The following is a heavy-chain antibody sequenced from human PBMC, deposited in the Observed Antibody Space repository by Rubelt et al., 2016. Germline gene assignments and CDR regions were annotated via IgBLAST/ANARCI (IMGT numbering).Heavy chain of an antibody. CDR3: ARVAPSPGPSRYYGMDV. J-gene: IGHJ6*02. CDR2: IYYSGST. D-gene: IGHD2/OR15-2a*01. V-gene: IGHV4-59*08. Sequence: GPGLVKPSETLSLTCTVSGGSISSYYWSWIRQPPGKGLEWIGYIYYSGSTNYNPSLKSRVTISVDTSKNQFSLKLSSVTAADTAVYYCARVAPSPGPSRYYGMDVWGQGTTVTVSS. CDR1: GGSISSYY.